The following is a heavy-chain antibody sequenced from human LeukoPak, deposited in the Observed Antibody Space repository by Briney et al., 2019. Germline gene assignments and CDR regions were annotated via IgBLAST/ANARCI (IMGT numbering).Heavy chain of an antibody. J-gene: IGHJ4*02. CDR3: TRSGYRHPYHFDS. Sequence: GGSLRLSCAASGFSVRTTYMSWVRQAPWKGLERVSVLYTGGGTDHADSVKGRFTISRDNSKNTLSLQMNSLRVEDTAIYYCTRSGYRHPYHFDSWGQGTLVIVSS. D-gene: IGHD3-22*01. CDR1: GFSVRTTY. CDR2: LYTGGGT. V-gene: IGHV3-53*01.